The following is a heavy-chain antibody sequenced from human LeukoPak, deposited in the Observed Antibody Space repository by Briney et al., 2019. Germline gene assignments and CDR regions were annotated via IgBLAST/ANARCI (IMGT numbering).Heavy chain of an antibody. CDR1: GYTFTSYA. J-gene: IGHJ3*02. V-gene: IGHV7-4-1*02. Sequence: ASVKVSCKASGYTFTSYAMNWVRQAPGQGLEWMGLINTNTGNPTYAQGFTGRFVFSLDTSVSTAYLQISSLKAEDTAVYYCARALMVRGVIQGGDAFDIWGQGTMVTVSS. CDR2: INTNTGNP. D-gene: IGHD3-10*01. CDR3: ARALMVRGVIQGGDAFDI.